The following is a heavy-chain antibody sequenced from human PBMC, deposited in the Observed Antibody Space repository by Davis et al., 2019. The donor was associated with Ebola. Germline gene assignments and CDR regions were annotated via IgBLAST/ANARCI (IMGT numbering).Heavy chain of an antibody. V-gene: IGHV3-73*01. D-gene: IGHD4-11*01. Sequence: PGGSLRLSCAASAFSFSGSALHWVRQASGKGLEWLGRIRSKADNYATAYAASVKGSFTISRDDSENTAYLQMNSLKTEDTAVYYCTVPFGPTVTTGEDFYGMDVWGQGTTVTVSS. CDR3: TVPFGPTVTTGEDFYGMDV. CDR2: IRSKADNYAT. CDR1: AFSFSGSA. J-gene: IGHJ6*02.